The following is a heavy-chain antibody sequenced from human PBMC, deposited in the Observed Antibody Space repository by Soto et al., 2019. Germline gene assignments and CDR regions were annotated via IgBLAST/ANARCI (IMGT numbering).Heavy chain of an antibody. Sequence: PSETLSLTCTVSGGSISSYYWSWIRQPPGKGLEWIGYIYYSGSTNYNPSLKSRVTISVDTSKNQFSLKLSSVTAADTAVYYCARERAGTMITFGGVGGAFDIWGQGTMVTVSS. CDR3: ARERAGTMITFGGVGGAFDI. CDR2: IYYSGST. CDR1: GGSISSYY. D-gene: IGHD3-16*01. V-gene: IGHV4-59*12. J-gene: IGHJ3*02.